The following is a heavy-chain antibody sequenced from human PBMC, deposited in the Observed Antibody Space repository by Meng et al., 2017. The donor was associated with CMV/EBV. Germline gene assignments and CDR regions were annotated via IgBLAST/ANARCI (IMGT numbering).Heavy chain of an antibody. CDR1: GFTVSSNE. J-gene: IGHJ4*02. V-gene: IGHV3-21*01. D-gene: IGHD3-3*01. CDR2: ISSSSSYI. CDR3: ARDLGYDFWSGYYIPKVPHPFDY. Sequence: GESLKISCAASGFTVSSNEMSWVRQAPGKGLEWVSSISSSSSYIYYADSVKDRFTISRDNAKNSLYLQMNSLRAEDTAVYYCARDLGYDFWSGYYIPKVPHPFDYWGQGTLVTVSS.